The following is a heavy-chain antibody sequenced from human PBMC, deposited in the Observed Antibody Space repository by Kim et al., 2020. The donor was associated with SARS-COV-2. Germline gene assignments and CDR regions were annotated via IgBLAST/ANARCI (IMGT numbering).Heavy chain of an antibody. Sequence: SGPTLVNPTQTLTLTCTFSGFSLSTSGMCVSWIRQPPGKALEWLALIDWDDDKYYSTSLKTRLTISKETSKNQVVLTMTNMDPVDTATYYCARTPRRYDFWSGYSYYYYGMDVWGQGTTVTVSS. V-gene: IGHV2-70*01. J-gene: IGHJ6*02. CDR2: IDWDDDK. D-gene: IGHD3-3*01. CDR1: GFSLSTSGMC. CDR3: ARTPRRYDFWSGYSYYYYGMDV.